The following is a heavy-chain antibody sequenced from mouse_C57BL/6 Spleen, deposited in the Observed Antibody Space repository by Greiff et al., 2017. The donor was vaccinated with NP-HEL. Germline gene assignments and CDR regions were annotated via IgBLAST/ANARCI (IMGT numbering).Heavy chain of an antibody. CDR1: GYTFTDYY. D-gene: IGHD1-1*01. J-gene: IGHJ1*03. V-gene: IGHV1-76*01. CDR3: ARTDGSSYGYFDV. CDR2: IYPGSGNT. Sequence: QVQLQQSGAELVRPGASVKLSCKASGYTFTDYYINWVKQRPGQGLEWIARIYPGSGNTYYNEKFKGKATLTAEKSSSTAYMQLSSLTSEDSAVYFCARTDGSSYGYFDVWGTGTTVTVSS.